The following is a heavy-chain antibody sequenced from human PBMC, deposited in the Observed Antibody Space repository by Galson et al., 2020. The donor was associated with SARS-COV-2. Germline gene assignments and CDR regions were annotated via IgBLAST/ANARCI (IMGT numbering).Heavy chain of an antibody. CDR1: GGYISSAGYS. J-gene: IGHJ5*02. D-gene: IGHD3-10*01. V-gene: IGHV4-30-2*01. Sequence: SETLSLTCAVSGGYISSAGYSWSWIRQPPGKGLECIRSIYHSGSTYYNPSLKSRVTISVDRSKNQFSLKLSSVTAADTAVYYCTMVRDLQVYWFDPWGQGTLVTVSS. CDR3: TMVRDLQVYWFDP. CDR2: IYHSGST.